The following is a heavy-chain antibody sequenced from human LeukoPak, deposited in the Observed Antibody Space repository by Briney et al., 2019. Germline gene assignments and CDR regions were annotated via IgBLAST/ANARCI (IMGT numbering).Heavy chain of an antibody. Sequence: PSETLSLTCTFSRGSMTTDYWNWLRQPPGKGREGIGHISYSGSTSYNPSLKSRVTISVDTSKNHFSLKLSSATAADTAVYYCAWGPNRDYFDYWGQGTLVTVSS. CDR1: RGSMTTDY. V-gene: IGHV4-59*01. CDR3: AWGPNRDYFDY. CDR2: ISYSGST. D-gene: IGHD3-16*01. J-gene: IGHJ4*02.